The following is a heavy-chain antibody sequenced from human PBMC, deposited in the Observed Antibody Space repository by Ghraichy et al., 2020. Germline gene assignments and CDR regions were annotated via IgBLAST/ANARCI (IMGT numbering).Heavy chain of an antibody. CDR3: ARDGTGFFGPP. CDR1: GGTFSSYT. Sequence: SVKVSCKASGGTFSSYTISWVRQAPGQGLEWMGRIIPILGIANYAQKFQGRVTITADKSTSTAYMELSSLRSEDTAVYYCARDGTGFFGPPWGQGTLVTVSS. D-gene: IGHD3-3*01. J-gene: IGHJ5*02. CDR2: IIPILGIA. V-gene: IGHV1-69*04.